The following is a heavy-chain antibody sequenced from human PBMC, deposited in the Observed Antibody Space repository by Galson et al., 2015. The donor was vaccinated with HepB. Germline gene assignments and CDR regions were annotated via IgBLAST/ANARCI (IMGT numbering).Heavy chain of an antibody. J-gene: IGHJ4*02. CDR1: GGTFSSYA. D-gene: IGHD6-13*01. CDR3: ARDNPKVVPQHSAAAYFDY. Sequence: SVKVSCKASGGTFSSYAISWVRQAPGQGLEWMGGVIPIFGTANYAQKFQGRVTITADESTSTAYMELSSLRSEDTAVYYCARDNPKVVPQHSAAAYFDYWGQGTLVTVSS. CDR2: VIPIFGTA. V-gene: IGHV1-69*13.